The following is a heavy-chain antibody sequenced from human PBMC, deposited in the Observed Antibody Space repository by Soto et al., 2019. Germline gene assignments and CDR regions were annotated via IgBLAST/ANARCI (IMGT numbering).Heavy chain of an antibody. CDR1: GFTFSSYG. J-gene: IGHJ4*02. CDR3: AKDQPVAATLDY. V-gene: IGHV3-30*18. Sequence: GGSLRLSCAASGFTFSSYGMHWVRQAPGKGLEWVAVISYDGSNKYYADSVKGRFTISRDNSKNTLYLQMNSLRAEDTAVYYCAKDQPVAATLDYWGQGTLVTVSS. D-gene: IGHD2-15*01. CDR2: ISYDGSNK.